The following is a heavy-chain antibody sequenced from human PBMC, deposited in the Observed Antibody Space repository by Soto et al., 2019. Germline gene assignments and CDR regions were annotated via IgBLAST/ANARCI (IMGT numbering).Heavy chain of an antibody. CDR1: GFTFSSYA. CDR3: ATQFDC. Sequence: GGSLRLSCAASGFTFSSYAMSWVRQAPGKGLVWVSGISGGGSSTSYAGSVKGRFTISRDNAKNTLYLQMNSLGAEDTAVYYCATQFDCWGQGTQVTVSS. CDR2: ISGGGSST. V-gene: IGHV3-23*01. J-gene: IGHJ4*02.